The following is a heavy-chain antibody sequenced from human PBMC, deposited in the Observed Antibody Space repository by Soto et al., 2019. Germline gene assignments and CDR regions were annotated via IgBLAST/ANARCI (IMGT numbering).Heavy chain of an antibody. D-gene: IGHD3-22*01. CDR1: GGTFSSYA. CDR2: IIPIFGTA. V-gene: IGHV1-69*13. J-gene: IGHJ6*02. Sequence: ASVKVSCKASGGTFSSYAISWVRQAPGQGLEWMGGIIPIFGTANYAQKFQGRVTITADESTSTAYMELSSLRSEDTAVYYCARGPRDSSGYPYSYYYYGMEVWGQGTTVTVSS. CDR3: ARGPRDSSGYPYSYYYYGMEV.